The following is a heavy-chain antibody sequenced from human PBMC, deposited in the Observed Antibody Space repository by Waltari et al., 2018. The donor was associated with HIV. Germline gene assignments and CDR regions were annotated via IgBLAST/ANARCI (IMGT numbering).Heavy chain of an antibody. J-gene: IGHJ5*02. Sequence: VQLVQSGAQMSKPGESVKISCQASGYSFSRYCIAWVRPQPGRCWELMGLIHTGTYKFGQNPSFKGQGTFSADRSVYTAYLHLSSLKASDSATYYCAKAEVQFHPGTNAYQPQWFDPWGQGSLVTGSS. D-gene: IGHD2-2*01. CDR3: AKAEVQFHPGTNAYQPQWFDP. CDR1: GYSFSRYC. V-gene: IGHV5-51*01. CDR2: IHTGTYKF.